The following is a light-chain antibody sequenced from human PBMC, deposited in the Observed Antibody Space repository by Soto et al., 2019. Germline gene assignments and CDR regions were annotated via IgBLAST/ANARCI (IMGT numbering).Light chain of an antibody. CDR2: DAS. CDR1: QSISSY. CDR3: QQYNTYSST. V-gene: IGKV1-5*01. Sequence: DIPMTQSPSTLSASVGDRVTITCRASQSISSYLAWFQQKPGKAPKLLIYDASSLESGVPSRFSGSGSGTEFTLAITSLQPDDFATYYCQQYNTYSSTFGQGTKLEIK. J-gene: IGKJ2*01.